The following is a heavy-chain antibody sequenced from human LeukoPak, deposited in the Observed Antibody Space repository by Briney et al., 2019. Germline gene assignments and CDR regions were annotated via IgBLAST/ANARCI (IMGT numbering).Heavy chain of an antibody. D-gene: IGHD6-13*01. V-gene: IGHV4-34*01. CDR3: ARDGAAAVDD. CDR1: GGSFSGYY. J-gene: IGHJ4*02. CDR2: INHSGST. Sequence: PSETLSLTCAVYGGSFSGYYWSWIRQPPGKGLEWIGEINHSGSTNYNPSLKSRVTISVDTSKNQFSLKLSSVTAADTAVYYCARDGAAAVDDWGEGSLVTASS.